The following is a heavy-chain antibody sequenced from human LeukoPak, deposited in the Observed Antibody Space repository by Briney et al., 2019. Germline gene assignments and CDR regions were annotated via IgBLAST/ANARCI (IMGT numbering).Heavy chain of an antibody. J-gene: IGHJ6*03. CDR3: ARGLVRFLEWLPSPSYYMDV. D-gene: IGHD3-3*01. Sequence: KPSETLSLTCAVYGGSFSGYYWSWIRQPPGKGLEWIGEINHSGSTNYNPSLKSRVTISVDTSKNQFSLKLSSVTAADTAVYYCARGLVRFLEWLPSPSYYMDVWGKGTTVTVSS. V-gene: IGHV4-34*01. CDR2: INHSGST. CDR1: GGSFSGYY.